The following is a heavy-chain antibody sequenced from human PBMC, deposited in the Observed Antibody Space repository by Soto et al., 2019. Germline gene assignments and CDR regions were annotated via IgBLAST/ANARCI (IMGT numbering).Heavy chain of an antibody. CDR2: ISLYSDGT. CDR3: ARVVPGAEAWFGP. V-gene: IGHV1-18*01. CDR1: GYTFSNYV. Sequence: VASVKVSCKTSGYTFSNYVITWVRKAPGQPLEWLGWISLYSDGTNYAQKFQGRVSMTTDTSTTTAYMELRSLRSDDTAVYYCARVVPGAEAWFGPWGQGTLVTVSS. J-gene: IGHJ5*02. D-gene: IGHD2-2*01.